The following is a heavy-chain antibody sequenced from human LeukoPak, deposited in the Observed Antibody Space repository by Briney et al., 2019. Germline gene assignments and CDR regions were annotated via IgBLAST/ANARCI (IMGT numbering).Heavy chain of an antibody. V-gene: IGHV3-11*01. CDR2: MSSRGYPT. J-gene: IGHJ4*02. D-gene: IGHD2-8*01. CDR3: ARARVACTSPFDY. CDR1: GFTFRDYY. Sequence: GGSLRLSCLASGFTFRDYYMSWVRQAPGKGLEWISYMSSRGYPTYYAESVKGRSTISRDNAKNTLYLQMHNLRADDTAVYFCARARVACTSPFDYWGLGTLVAVSS.